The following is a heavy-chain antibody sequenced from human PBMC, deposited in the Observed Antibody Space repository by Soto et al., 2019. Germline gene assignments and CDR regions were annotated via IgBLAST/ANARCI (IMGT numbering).Heavy chain of an antibody. J-gene: IGHJ3*02. CDR1: GGSISSYY. CDR2: IYYSGST. V-gene: IGHV4-59*01. CDR3: GRVNRDNWNMREAFDI. D-gene: IGHD1-1*01. Sequence: PSETLSLTCTVSGGSISSYYWSWIRQPPGKGLEWIGYIYYSGSTNYNPSLKSRVTISVDKSKNTFSLKLSSVTSADTAVYYCGRVNRDNWNMREAFDIWGQGTMVTVSS.